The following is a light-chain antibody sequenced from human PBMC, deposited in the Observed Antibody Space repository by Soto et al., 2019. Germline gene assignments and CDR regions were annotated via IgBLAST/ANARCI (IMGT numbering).Light chain of an antibody. CDR3: CSYAGSSV. J-gene: IGLJ1*01. V-gene: IGLV2-23*01. Sequence: QSALTQPASVSGSPGQSITISCTGTSSDVGSYNLVPWYQQHPGKASKLMIYEGSKRPSGVSNRFSGSKSGNTASLTISGLQAEDEADYYCCSYAGSSVFGTGTKVTVL. CDR2: EGS. CDR1: SSDVGSYNL.